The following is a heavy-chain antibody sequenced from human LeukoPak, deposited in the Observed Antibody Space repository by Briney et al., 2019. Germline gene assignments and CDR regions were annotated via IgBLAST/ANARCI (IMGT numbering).Heavy chain of an antibody. CDR3: ARDCAIVKYYYDSSGHDAFDI. V-gene: IGHV4-59*12. CDR2: IYYSGST. Sequence: SETLSLTCTVSGGSISSYYWSWIRQPPGKGLEWIGYIYYSGSTNYNPSLKSRVTISVDTSKNQFSLKLSSVTAADTAVYYCARDCAIVKYYYDSSGHDAFDIWGQGTMVTVSS. CDR1: GGSISSYY. J-gene: IGHJ3*02. D-gene: IGHD3-22*01.